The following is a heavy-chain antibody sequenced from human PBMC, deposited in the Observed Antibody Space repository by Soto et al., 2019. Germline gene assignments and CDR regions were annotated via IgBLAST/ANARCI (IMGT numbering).Heavy chain of an antibody. CDR2: ISSSGSTI. D-gene: IGHD4-17*01. CDR3: AKYFFGDSLTYFDY. J-gene: IGHJ4*02. V-gene: IGHV3-11*01. Sequence: PGGSLRLSCAASGFTFSDYYMSWIRQAPGKGLEWVSYISSSGSTIYYADSVKGRFTISRDNAKNSLYLQMNSLRAEDTAVYYCAKYFFGDSLTYFDYWGQGTLVTVSS. CDR1: GFTFSDYY.